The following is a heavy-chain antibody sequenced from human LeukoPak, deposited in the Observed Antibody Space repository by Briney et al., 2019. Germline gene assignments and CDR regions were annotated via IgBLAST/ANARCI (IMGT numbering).Heavy chain of an antibody. CDR1: GFTFSRFW. Sequence: GGSLRLSCAASGFTFSRFWMSRVRQAPGKGLEWVAVISYDGSDKYYADSVKGRFTISRDNSKSTLYLQMNSLRAEDTAVYYCAKTSGSYYAPFDSWGQGTLVTVSS. D-gene: IGHD1-26*01. CDR3: AKTSGSYYAPFDS. J-gene: IGHJ4*02. CDR2: ISYDGSDK. V-gene: IGHV3-30*18.